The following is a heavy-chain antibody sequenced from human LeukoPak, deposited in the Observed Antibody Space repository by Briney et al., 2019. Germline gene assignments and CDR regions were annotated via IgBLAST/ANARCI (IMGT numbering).Heavy chain of an antibody. CDR3: AKGSVPYGSGGSIDY. CDR2: ISGDGGST. D-gene: IGHD3-10*01. J-gene: IGHJ4*02. CDR1: GFTFDHYT. Sequence: GGSLRLSCAASGFTFDHYTTHWVRQAPGKGLEWVSLISGDGGSTSYADSVKGRFTISRDNSKNTLYLQMNSLRAEDTAVYYCAKGSVPYGSGGSIDYWGQGTLVTVSS. V-gene: IGHV3-43*01.